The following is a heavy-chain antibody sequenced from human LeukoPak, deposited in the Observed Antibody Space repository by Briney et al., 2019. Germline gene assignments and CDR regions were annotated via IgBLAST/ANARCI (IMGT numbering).Heavy chain of an antibody. CDR2: ISGGSDII. CDR3: ARYGSGRNYIDPFDF. Sequence: GGSLRLSCAASGFSFSRHAMNWVRQAPGKGLEWISHISGGSDIIEYADSVRGRFTTSRDNGRGSLYLQMNSLRVEDTAVYYCARYGSGRNYIDPFDFWGQGTLVAVSS. J-gene: IGHJ4*02. D-gene: IGHD3-10*01. V-gene: IGHV3-48*01. CDR1: GFSFSRHA.